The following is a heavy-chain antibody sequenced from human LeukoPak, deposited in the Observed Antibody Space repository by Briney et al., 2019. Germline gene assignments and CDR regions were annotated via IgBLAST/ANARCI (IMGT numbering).Heavy chain of an antibody. CDR1: GFTFSDYY. D-gene: IGHD3-9*01. Sequence: GGSLRLSCAASGFTFSDYYMSWIRQAPGKGLEWVSYISSSGSTIYYADSVKGRFTISRDNAKNSLCLQMNSLRAEDTAVYYCARDPYILTGYYSPFDYWGQGTLVTVSS. CDR3: ARDPYILTGYYSPFDY. CDR2: ISSSGSTI. V-gene: IGHV3-11*04. J-gene: IGHJ4*02.